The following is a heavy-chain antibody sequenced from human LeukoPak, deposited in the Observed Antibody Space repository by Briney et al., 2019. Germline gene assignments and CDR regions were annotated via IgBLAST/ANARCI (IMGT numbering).Heavy chain of an antibody. CDR3: ARVPGGKTGDSFDY. Sequence: GGSLRLSCAGSGFTFGRHGIHWVRQAPGKGLDWVAVIWYGGSNQYYADSVKGRFTISRDNSKNMVYLQMNGLRAAHTAVYHCARVPGGKTGDSFDYWGQGTPVIVSP. CDR2: IWYGGSNQ. J-gene: IGHJ4*02. V-gene: IGHV3-33*01. CDR1: GFTFGRHG. D-gene: IGHD3-9*01.